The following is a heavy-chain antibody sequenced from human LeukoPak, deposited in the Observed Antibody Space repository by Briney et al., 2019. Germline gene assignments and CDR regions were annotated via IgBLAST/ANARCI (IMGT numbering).Heavy chain of an antibody. V-gene: IGHV1-3*01. CDR2: INAENHNT. CDR1: GYTFTNNA. Sequence: ASVKVSCKASGYTFTNNALHWVRHAPGQSLEWMGWINAENHNTKSAQKLQTRLTITTDTSASTAYMELNSLTSDDMAIYYCARGAAGSHYWFFDLWGRGTLVTVSS. D-gene: IGHD5-12*01. J-gene: IGHJ2*01. CDR3: ARGAAGSHYWFFDL.